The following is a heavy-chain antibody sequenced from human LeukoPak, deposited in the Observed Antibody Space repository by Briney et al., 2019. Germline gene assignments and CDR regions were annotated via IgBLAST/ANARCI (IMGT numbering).Heavy chain of an antibody. Sequence: GGSLRLSCAASGFTFSSYSMNWVRQAPGKGLEWVSSISSSSSYIYYADSVKGRFTISRDNAKNSLYLQMNSLRAEDTAVYYCASSIIAAAGRDYWGQGTLVTVSS. J-gene: IGHJ4*02. CDR1: GFTFSSYS. CDR2: ISSSSSYI. D-gene: IGHD6-13*01. V-gene: IGHV3-21*04. CDR3: ASSIIAAAGRDY.